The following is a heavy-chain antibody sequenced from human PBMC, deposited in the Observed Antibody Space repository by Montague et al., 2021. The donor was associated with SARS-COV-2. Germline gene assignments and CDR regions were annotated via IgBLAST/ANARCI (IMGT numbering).Heavy chain of an antibody. CDR1: GGSISSGGYY. D-gene: IGHD3-16*01. J-gene: IGHJ6*02. CDR3: ARLVGGNRGPYGMDV. CDR2: IYTTGTT. V-gene: IGHV4-61*02. Sequence: TLSLTCTVSGGSISSGGYYWSWIRQPAGKGLEWIGRIYTTGTTNHSPSLKSRVTMFIDTSKNQYSLKLTSVTAADTAVYYCARLVGGNRGPYGMDVWGQGTTVAVSS.